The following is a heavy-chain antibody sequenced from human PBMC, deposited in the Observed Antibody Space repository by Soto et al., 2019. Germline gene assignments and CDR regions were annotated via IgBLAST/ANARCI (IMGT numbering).Heavy chain of an antibody. CDR1: GFTFSSYS. V-gene: IGHV3-21*01. CDR3: ARDLTTEKRSLGTYGMDV. J-gene: IGHJ6*02. D-gene: IGHD4-17*01. CDR2: ISSSSSYI. Sequence: EVQLVESGGGLVKPGGSLRLSCAASGFTFSSYSMNWVRQAPGKGLEWVSSISSSSSYIYYADSVKGRLTISRDNAKNSLYLQMNGLRAEDTAVYYCARDLTTEKRSLGTYGMDVWGQGTTVTVSS.